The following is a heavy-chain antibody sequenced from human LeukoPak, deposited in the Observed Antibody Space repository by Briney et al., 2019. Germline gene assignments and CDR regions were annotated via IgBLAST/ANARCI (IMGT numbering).Heavy chain of an antibody. J-gene: IGHJ4*02. V-gene: IGHV3-7*03. Sequence: GGSLRLSCAASGFTFSSYWMSWVRQAPGKGLEWVANIKQDGGEKYYVDPVKGRFTISRDNSKNTLYLQMNSLRAEDTAVYYCAKGDEDYYDSSGYYGIDYWGQGTLVTVSS. CDR1: GFTFSSYW. CDR3: AKGDEDYYDSSGYYGIDY. CDR2: IKQDGGEK. D-gene: IGHD3-22*01.